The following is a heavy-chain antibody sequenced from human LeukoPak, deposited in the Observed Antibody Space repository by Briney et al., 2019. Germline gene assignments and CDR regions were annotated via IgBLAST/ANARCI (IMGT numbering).Heavy chain of an antibody. Sequence: KTSETLSLTCTVSGGSISSYYWSWIRQPAGTGLEWIGRIYTSGSTNYNPSLKSRVTMSVDTSKNQFSLKLSSVTAADTAVYYCARGHGYSGYDYYFDYWGQGTLVTVSS. V-gene: IGHV4-4*07. D-gene: IGHD5-12*01. CDR2: IYTSGST. J-gene: IGHJ4*02. CDR3: ARGHGYSGYDYYFDY. CDR1: GGSISSYY.